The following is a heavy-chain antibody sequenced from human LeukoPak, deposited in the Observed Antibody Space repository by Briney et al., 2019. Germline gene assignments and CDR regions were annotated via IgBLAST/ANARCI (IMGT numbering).Heavy chain of an antibody. V-gene: IGHV5-51*01. J-gene: IGHJ4*02. Sequence: GGALEISLKGSGYSFTSYWIGWGRRVPGKGVEGIGIIYPGDSDTRYSPSFQGQVPISADKSISTAYLQWSSLKASDTAMYYCARPQEVGEALDYWGQGTLVTVSS. CDR2: IYPGDSDT. CDR3: ARPQEVGEALDY. CDR1: GYSFTSYW. D-gene: IGHD4-17*01.